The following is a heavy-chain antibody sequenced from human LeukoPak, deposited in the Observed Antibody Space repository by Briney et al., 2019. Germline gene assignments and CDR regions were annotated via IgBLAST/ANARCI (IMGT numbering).Heavy chain of an antibody. J-gene: IGHJ6*03. V-gene: IGHV4-59*12. CDR2: IYYSGST. D-gene: IGHD1-14*01. Sequence: SETLSLTCTVSGGSISNYYWSWIRQPPGVGLEWIGYIYYSGSTNYNPSLKSRVTISVGTSKNQFSLKLSSVTAADTAVYYCARVLLTHYYYYMDVWGKGTTVTVSS. CDR3: ARVLLTHYYYYMDV. CDR1: GGSISNYY.